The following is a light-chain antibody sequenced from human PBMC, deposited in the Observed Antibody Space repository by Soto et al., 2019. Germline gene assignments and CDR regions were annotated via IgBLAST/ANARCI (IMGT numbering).Light chain of an antibody. CDR2: DGS. J-gene: IGKJ4*01. Sequence: DIQLTQSPSSLSASVGDRVTITCQASQDIMHYLNWYQQRPGKAPKLLIYDGSNLETGVPMRFSGRGSGTDFTHTISIQQPEDHGTYYCQQYDNPVTFGGGTKVEMK. CDR1: QDIMHY. CDR3: QQYDNPVT. V-gene: IGKV1-33*01.